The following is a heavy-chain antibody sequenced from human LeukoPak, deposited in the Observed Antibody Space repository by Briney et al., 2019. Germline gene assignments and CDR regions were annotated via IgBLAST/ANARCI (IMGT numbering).Heavy chain of an antibody. Sequence: GASLRLSCAASGFTFSSYAMSWVRQAPGKGLEGVSAISGSGGSTYYADSVKGRFTISRDNSKNTLYLQMNSLRAEDTAVYYCAKHVTVATPPFDYWGQGTLVTVSS. CDR1: GFTFSSYA. CDR3: AKHVTVATPPFDY. CDR2: ISGSGGST. J-gene: IGHJ4*02. D-gene: IGHD4-17*01. V-gene: IGHV3-23*01.